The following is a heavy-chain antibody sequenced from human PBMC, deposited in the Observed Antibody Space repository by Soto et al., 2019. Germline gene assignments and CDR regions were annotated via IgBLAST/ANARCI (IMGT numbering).Heavy chain of an antibody. V-gene: IGHV1-18*04. Sequence: QVQLVQSGPEVRKPGASVRVSCKAYGYSFSTYNLFWVRQAPGQGLQWMGWVSTYNGDTTYAQKFQGRVFMTTDTSTSTAYMELRGLTSDDTAVYYCARGVVPTYDFWGQGTLVTVSS. CDR1: GYSFSTYN. CDR2: VSTYNGDT. J-gene: IGHJ4*02. D-gene: IGHD1-1*01. CDR3: ARGVVPTYDF.